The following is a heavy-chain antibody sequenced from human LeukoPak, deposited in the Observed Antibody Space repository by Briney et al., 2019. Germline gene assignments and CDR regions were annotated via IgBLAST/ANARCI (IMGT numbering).Heavy chain of an antibody. Sequence: PGGSLRLSCAASGFTFSSYSMNWVRQAPGKGLEWVSSISSSSSYIYYADSVKGRFTIPRDNAKNSLYLQMNSLRAEDTAVYYCARDLLDTAYQNWGQGTLVTVSS. CDR1: GFTFSSYS. J-gene: IGHJ4*02. V-gene: IGHV3-21*01. CDR3: ARDLLDTAYQN. D-gene: IGHD5-18*01. CDR2: ISSSSSYI.